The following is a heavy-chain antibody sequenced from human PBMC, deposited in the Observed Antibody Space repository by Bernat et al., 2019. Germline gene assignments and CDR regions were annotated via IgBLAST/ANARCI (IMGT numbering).Heavy chain of an antibody. D-gene: IGHD4-17*01. CDR1: GFALSTFG. CDR2: TSYDGSNQ. Sequence: QVQLVESGGGVVQPGRSLRLSCAASGFALSTFGMHWVRQAPGKELEWVAFTSYDGSNQYYGDSVKGRFTISRDNHKNSMYLQMDSLRVEDTAMYYCAKETPYGDHYPFEYWGQGTLVTVSS. J-gene: IGHJ4*02. V-gene: IGHV3-30*18. CDR3: AKETPYGDHYPFEY.